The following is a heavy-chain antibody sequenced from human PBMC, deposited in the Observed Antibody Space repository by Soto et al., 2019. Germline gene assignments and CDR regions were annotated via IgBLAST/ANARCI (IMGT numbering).Heavy chain of an antibody. Sequence: GSLRLSCAASGFTVSSNYMSWVRQAPGKGLEWVSVIYSGGSTYYADSVKGRFTISRDNSKNTLYLQMNSLRAEDTAVYYCATHTRRWLRWGDAFDIWGQGTMVTVSS. CDR2: IYSGGST. D-gene: IGHD5-12*01. CDR1: GFTVSSNY. J-gene: IGHJ3*02. CDR3: ATHTRRWLRWGDAFDI. V-gene: IGHV3-53*01.